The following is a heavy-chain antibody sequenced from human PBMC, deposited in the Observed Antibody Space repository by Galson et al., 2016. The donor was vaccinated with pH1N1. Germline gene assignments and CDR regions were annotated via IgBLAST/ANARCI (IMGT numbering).Heavy chain of an antibody. V-gene: IGHV1-2*04. J-gene: IGHJ6*02. D-gene: IGHD1-7*01. CDR1: TYSFSGYY. CDR3: ATSSPHITGTTGFFGLDV. CDR2: ISPDSGGT. Sequence: SVKVSCKASTYSFSGYYIHWVRQAPGQGLEWMGWISPDSGGTVYAQKFQDWVTMTWDTSISTTYVEVTRLTSDDTAVYFCATSSPHITGTTGFFGLDVWGQGTTVTVSS.